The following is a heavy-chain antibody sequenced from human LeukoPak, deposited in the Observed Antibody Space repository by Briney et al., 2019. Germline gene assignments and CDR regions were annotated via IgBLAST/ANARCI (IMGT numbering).Heavy chain of an antibody. V-gene: IGHV4-59*08. Sequence: PSETLSLTCTVSGGSISSYYWSWIRQPPGKGLEWIGYIYYSGSTYYNPSLKSRVTISVDTSKNQFSLKLSSVTAADTAVYYCARHRYLEAGFFDYWGQGTLVTVSS. CDR2: IYYSGST. J-gene: IGHJ4*02. CDR1: GGSISSYY. D-gene: IGHD1-1*01. CDR3: ARHRYLEAGFFDY.